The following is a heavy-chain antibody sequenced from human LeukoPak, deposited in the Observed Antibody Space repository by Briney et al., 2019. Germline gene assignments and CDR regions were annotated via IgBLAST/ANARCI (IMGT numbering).Heavy chain of an antibody. CDR3: AKDIQGGRGFDY. D-gene: IGHD2-15*01. CDR1: GSTFSSYS. CDR2: IFSSSTYI. J-gene: IGHJ4*02. Sequence: GGSLRLSCAASGSTFSSYSMNWVRQAPGKGLEWVSFIFSSSTYIYFTDSVKGRFTISRDNAKNSLYLQMNSLRAEDTALYYCAKDIQGGRGFDYWGQGTLVTVSS. V-gene: IGHV3-21*04.